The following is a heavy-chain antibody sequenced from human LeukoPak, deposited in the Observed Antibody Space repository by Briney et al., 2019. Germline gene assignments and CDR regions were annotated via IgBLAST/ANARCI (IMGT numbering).Heavy chain of an antibody. Sequence: GGSLRLSCAASGFTIIGYAMYWVRQAPGKGLEWVSAISGSGGSTYYADSVKGRFTISTDNSKNTLYLQMNSLRAEDTAVYYCARNRGGDYWGQGTLVTVSS. CDR2: ISGSGGST. D-gene: IGHD1-14*01. CDR1: GFTIIGYA. CDR3: ARNRGGDY. J-gene: IGHJ4*02. V-gene: IGHV3-23*01.